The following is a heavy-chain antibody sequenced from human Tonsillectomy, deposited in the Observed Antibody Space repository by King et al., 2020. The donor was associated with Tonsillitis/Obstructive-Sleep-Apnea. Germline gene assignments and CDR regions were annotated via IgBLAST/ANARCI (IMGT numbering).Heavy chain of an antibody. CDR3: ARDWDIVVVPVFDY. CDR1: GFTFSNYT. V-gene: IGHV3-21*01. J-gene: IGHJ4*02. Sequence: VQLVESGGGLVKPGGSLRLSCAASGFTFSNYTMNWVRQAPGQGLEWCSSISTSSNYIYYADSVKGRFTISRDNAKNSLYLQIHSLRAEDTAVYYCARDWDIVVVPVFDYWGQGTLVTVSS. CDR2: ISTSSNYI. D-gene: IGHD2-2*01.